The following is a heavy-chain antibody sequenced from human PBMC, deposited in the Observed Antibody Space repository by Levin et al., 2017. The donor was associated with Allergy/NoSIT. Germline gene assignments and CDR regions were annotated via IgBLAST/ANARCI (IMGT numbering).Heavy chain of an antibody. CDR1: GFTFSSYA. Sequence: SCAASGFTFSSYAMHWVRQAPGKGLEWVAVISYDGSNKYYADSVKGRFTISRDNSKNTLYLQMNSLRAEDTAVYYCARDRFRGGSYGYAPDYWGQGTLVTVSS. V-gene: IGHV3-30-3*01. J-gene: IGHJ4*02. CDR3: ARDRFRGGSYGYAPDY. CDR2: ISYDGSNK. D-gene: IGHD4-17*01.